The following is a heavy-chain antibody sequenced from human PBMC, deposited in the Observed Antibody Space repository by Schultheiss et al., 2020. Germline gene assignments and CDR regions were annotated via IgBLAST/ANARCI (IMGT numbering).Heavy chain of an antibody. D-gene: IGHD2-8*01. Sequence: SETLSLTCTVSGGSISSGDYYWSWIRQPPGKGLEWIGYIYYSGSTYYNPSLKSRVTISVDTSKNQFSLKLSSVTAADTAVYYCARDCTMVYGLRYYYYYGMDVWGQGTTVNVYS. CDR1: GGSISSGDYY. J-gene: IGHJ6*02. CDR2: IYYSGST. CDR3: ARDCTMVYGLRYYYYYGMDV. V-gene: IGHV4-30-4*01.